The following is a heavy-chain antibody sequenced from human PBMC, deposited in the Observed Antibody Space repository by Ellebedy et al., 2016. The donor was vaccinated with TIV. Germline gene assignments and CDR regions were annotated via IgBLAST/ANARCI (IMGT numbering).Heavy chain of an antibody. CDR1: GFTFSTYG. CDR3: AREATSGWYILDY. CDR2: IWYDGSNG. V-gene: IGHV3-33*01. J-gene: IGHJ4*02. Sequence: GESLKISCAASGFTFSTYGMHWVRQAPGKGLEWVAVIWYDGSNGYYADSVKGRFTISRDNSKNTLCLQMNSLRAEDTAVYYCAREATSGWYILDYWGQGTLVSVSS. D-gene: IGHD6-19*01.